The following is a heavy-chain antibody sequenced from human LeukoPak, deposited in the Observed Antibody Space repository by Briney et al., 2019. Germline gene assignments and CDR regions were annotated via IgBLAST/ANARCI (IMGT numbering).Heavy chain of an antibody. Sequence: GGSLRLSCGACGFNVYYYVMQGLRQAREEGVEWGACIIWNGGSIRYAHSVKGRFTISRDKAKNSLYLQMTSLRAEDMALYYCAKSLTIFGEEGFDYWGQGTLVTVSS. J-gene: IGHJ4*02. CDR2: IIWNGGSI. D-gene: IGHD3-3*01. CDR3: AKSLTIFGEEGFDY. CDR1: GFNVYYYV. V-gene: IGHV3-9*03.